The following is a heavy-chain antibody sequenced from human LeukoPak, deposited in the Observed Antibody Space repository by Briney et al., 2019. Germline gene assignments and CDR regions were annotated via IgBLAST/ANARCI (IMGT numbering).Heavy chain of an antibody. CDR3: ARANGYSYGFTDY. CDR2: MNPSSSNT. V-gene: IGHV1-46*01. CDR1: GYTFTSHY. J-gene: IGHJ4*02. D-gene: IGHD5-18*01. Sequence: ASVKVSCKASGYTFTSHYIHWVRQAPGQGLEWMGIMNPSSSNTTYAQKFQGRVTVTWDTSTSTVYMELGSLRSEDTAVYYCARANGYSYGFTDYWGQGTLVTVSS.